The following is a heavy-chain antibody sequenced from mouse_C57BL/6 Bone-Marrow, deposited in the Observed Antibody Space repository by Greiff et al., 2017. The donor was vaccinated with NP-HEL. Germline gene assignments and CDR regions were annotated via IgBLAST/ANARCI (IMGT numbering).Heavy chain of an antibody. V-gene: IGHV5-17*01. CDR2: ISSGSSTI. D-gene: IGHD1-1*01. Sequence: EVKLMESGGGLVKPGGSLKLSCAASGFTFSDYGMHWVRQAPEKGLEWVAYISSGSSTIYYADTVKGRFTISRDNAKNTLFLQMTSLRSEDTAMYYCARANHYGSSYVYAMDYWGQGTSVTVSS. CDR3: ARANHYGSSYVYAMDY. J-gene: IGHJ4*01. CDR1: GFTFSDYG.